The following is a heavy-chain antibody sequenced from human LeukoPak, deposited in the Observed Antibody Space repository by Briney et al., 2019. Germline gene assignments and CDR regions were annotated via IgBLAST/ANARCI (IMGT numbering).Heavy chain of an antibody. Sequence: ASVNVSCKASGYTFTGYYMHWVRQAPGQGLEWMGWINPNSGGTNYAQKFQGRVTMTRYTSISTAYMELSRLRSDDTAVYYCARARYDSSGYYGYWGQGTLVTVSS. CDR2: INPNSGGT. J-gene: IGHJ4*02. D-gene: IGHD3-22*01. V-gene: IGHV1-2*02. CDR3: ARARYDSSGYYGY. CDR1: GYTFTGYY.